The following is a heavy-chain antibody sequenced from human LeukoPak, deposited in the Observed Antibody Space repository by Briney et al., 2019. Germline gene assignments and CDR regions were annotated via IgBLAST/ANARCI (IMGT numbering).Heavy chain of an antibody. Sequence: ASVKVSCKASVYTFTSYYMHWVRQAPGQGLEWMGIINPSGGSTSYAQKFQGRVTMTRDTSTTTVYMELSSLRSEDTAVYYCARVRGGNYYFDYWGQGTLVTVSS. CDR1: VYTFTSYY. V-gene: IGHV1-46*01. CDR3: ARVRGGNYYFDY. D-gene: IGHD4-23*01. CDR2: INPSGGST. J-gene: IGHJ4*02.